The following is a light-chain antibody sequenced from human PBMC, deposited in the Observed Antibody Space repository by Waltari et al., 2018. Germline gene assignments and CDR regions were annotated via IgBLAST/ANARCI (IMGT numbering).Light chain of an antibody. V-gene: IGKV3-20*01. J-gene: IGKJ1*01. Sequence: EIVLTQSPGHLSLSPGERATLSCRARQSFSRALSWYQQKPDQAPRLLIYDASTRAIGIPDRFSVGGSGTDFSLTISSLEPEDFAVYYCQHYVRLPVTFGQGTTVEIK. CDR1: QSFSRA. CDR2: DAS. CDR3: QHYVRLPVT.